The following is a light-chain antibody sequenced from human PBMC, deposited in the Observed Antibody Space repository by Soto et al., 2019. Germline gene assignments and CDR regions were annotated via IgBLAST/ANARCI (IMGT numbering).Light chain of an antibody. V-gene: IGKV3-20*01. CDR1: QSEGNNY. Sequence: EIVLTQSPGTLSLSPGERATLSCRASQSEGNNYLAWYQQKPGQAPRLLIYDASNRATGIPDRFSGSGSGTDFTLTITRLEHDDFAVYYCRQCATAPLTFGQGTKVDLK. CDR2: DAS. CDR3: RQCATAPLT. J-gene: IGKJ1*01.